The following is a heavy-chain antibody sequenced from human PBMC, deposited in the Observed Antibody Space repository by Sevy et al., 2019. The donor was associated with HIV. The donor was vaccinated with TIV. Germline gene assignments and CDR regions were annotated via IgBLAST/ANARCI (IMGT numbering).Heavy chain of an antibody. D-gene: IGHD3-22*01. V-gene: IGHV3-21*01. CDR1: GFSFNTYT. CDR3: AREVSSPDYYDTSRYGDEAFDI. CDR2: ISFSSSYI. J-gene: IGHJ3*02. Sequence: GGCLRLSCAASGFSFNTYTMNWVRQAPGKGLEWVSSISFSSSYIYYTDSVKGRFTISRDNAKKSLYLQMNSLRAEDTAVYYCAREVSSPDYYDTSRYGDEAFDIWGQGTMVTVSS.